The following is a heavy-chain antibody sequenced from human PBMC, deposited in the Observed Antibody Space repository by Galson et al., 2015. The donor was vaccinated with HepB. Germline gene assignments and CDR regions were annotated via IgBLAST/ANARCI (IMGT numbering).Heavy chain of an antibody. D-gene: IGHD3-16*02. J-gene: IGHJ4*02. CDR1: GFTFSSYA. V-gene: IGHV3-30-3*01. Sequence: SLRLSCAASGFTFSSYAMHWVRQAPGKGLEWVAVISYDGSNKYYADSVKGRFTISRDNSKNTLYLQMNSLRAEDTAVYYCARDPYDYVWGSYRPHFDYWGQGTLVTVSS. CDR2: ISYDGSNK. CDR3: ARDPYDYVWGSYRPHFDY.